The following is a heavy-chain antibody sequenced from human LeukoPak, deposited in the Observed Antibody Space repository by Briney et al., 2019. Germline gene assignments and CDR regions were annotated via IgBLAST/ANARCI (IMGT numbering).Heavy chain of an antibody. D-gene: IGHD4-17*01. CDR1: GFTFSSYW. Sequence: GGSLRLSCAASGFTFSSYWMSWVRQAPGKGLEWVANIKQDGSEKYYVDSVKGRFTISRDNAKNSLYLQMNSLRAEDTAVYYCAKEGSYGDYDNWGQGTQVTVSS. J-gene: IGHJ4*02. CDR2: IKQDGSEK. CDR3: AKEGSYGDYDN. V-gene: IGHV3-7*01.